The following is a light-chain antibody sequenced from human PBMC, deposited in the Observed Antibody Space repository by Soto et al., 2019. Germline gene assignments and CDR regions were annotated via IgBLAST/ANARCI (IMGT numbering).Light chain of an antibody. J-gene: IGLJ2*01. CDR3: GAGHGSGGNFVVV. Sequence: QLVLTQPPSASASLGASVTLTCTLSSGYSNYKVDWYQQRPGKGPRFVMRVGTGGIVGSKGDGIPDRFSVLGSGLNRYLTIKNIQEEDESDYHCGAGHGSGGNFVVVFGGGTKLTVL. CDR2: VGTGGIVG. V-gene: IGLV9-49*01. CDR1: SGYSNYK.